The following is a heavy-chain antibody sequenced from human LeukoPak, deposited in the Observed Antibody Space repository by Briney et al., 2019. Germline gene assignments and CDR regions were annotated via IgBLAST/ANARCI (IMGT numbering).Heavy chain of an antibody. CDR2: IYTSGST. CDR1: GGSISSYY. Sequence: SETLSLTCTVSGGSISSYYWSWIRQPPGKGLEWIGYIYTSGSTNYNPSLKSRVTISVDTSKNQFPLKLSSVTAADTAVYYCARHLSIYSYGSNYYYYYMDVWGKGTTVTVSS. J-gene: IGHJ6*03. V-gene: IGHV4-4*09. D-gene: IGHD5-18*01. CDR3: ARHLSIYSYGSNYYYYYMDV.